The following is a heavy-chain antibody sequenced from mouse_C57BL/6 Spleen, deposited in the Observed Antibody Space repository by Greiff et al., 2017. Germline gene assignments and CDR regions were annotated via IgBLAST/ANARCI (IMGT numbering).Heavy chain of an antibody. Sequence: VQLKQSGPELVKPGDSVKISCKASGYSFTGYFMNWVMQSHGKSLEWIGRINPYNGDTFYNQKFKGKATLTVDKSSSTAHMELRSLTSEASAVYYCARGDGSRDFEVWGTGTTVTVSS. J-gene: IGHJ1*03. CDR3: ARGDGSRDFEV. CDR1: GYSFTGYF. V-gene: IGHV1-20*01. D-gene: IGHD1-1*01. CDR2: INPYNGDT.